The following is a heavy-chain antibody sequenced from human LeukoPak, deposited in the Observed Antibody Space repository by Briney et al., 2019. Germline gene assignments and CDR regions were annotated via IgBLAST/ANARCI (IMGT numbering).Heavy chain of an antibody. Sequence: GGSLRLSCAASGFTFSSYAMGWVRQAQGKGLEWVAAISGSGGSTYYADSVRGHFTISRDNSKNSLYLQMSSLRAEDTAVYYCAKDRRGGSYPFDSWGQGTLVTVSS. CDR3: AKDRRGGSYPFDS. D-gene: IGHD1-26*01. CDR2: ISGSGGST. V-gene: IGHV3-23*01. J-gene: IGHJ4*02. CDR1: GFTFSSYA.